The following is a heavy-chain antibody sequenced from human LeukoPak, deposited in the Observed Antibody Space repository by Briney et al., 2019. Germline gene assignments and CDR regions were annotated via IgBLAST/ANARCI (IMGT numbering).Heavy chain of an antibody. CDR3: ARGRMYYDILTGRRRAWFDP. D-gene: IGHD3-9*01. CDR1: GGSFSGYY. CDR2: INHSGST. V-gene: IGHV4-34*01. J-gene: IGHJ5*02. Sequence: PSETLSLTCAVYGGSFSGYYWSWIRQPPGKGLEWIGEINHSGSTNYNPSLKSRVTISVDTSKNQFSLKLSSVTAADTAVYYCARGRMYYDILTGRRRAWFDPWGQGTLVTVSS.